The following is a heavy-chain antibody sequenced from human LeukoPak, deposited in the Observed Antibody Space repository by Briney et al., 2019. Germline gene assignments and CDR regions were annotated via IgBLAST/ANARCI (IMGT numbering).Heavy chain of an antibody. D-gene: IGHD2-2*01. CDR3: ARQYCSSTSCYFDY. CDR2: INHSGST. J-gene: IGHJ4*02. CDR1: GGSFSGYY. V-gene: IGHV4-34*01. Sequence: SETLSPTCAVYGGSFSGYYWSWIRQPPGKELEWIGEINHSGSTNYNPSLKSRVTISVDTSKNQFSLKLSSVTAADTAVYYCARQYCSSTSCYFDYWGQGTLVTVSS.